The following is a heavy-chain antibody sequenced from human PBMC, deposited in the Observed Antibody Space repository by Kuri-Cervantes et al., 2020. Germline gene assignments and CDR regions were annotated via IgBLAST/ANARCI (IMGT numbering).Heavy chain of an antibody. CDR3: ARDSYGSSDYYYYMDV. J-gene: IGHJ6*03. Sequence: SVKVSCKASGYTFTSYCMHWVRQAPGQGLEWMGGIIPIFGTANYAQKFQGRVTITTDESTSTAHMELSSLRSEDTAVYYCARDSYGSSDYYYYMDVWGKGTTVTVSS. CDR2: IIPIFGTA. V-gene: IGHV1-69*05. CDR1: GYTFTSYC. D-gene: IGHD6-6*01.